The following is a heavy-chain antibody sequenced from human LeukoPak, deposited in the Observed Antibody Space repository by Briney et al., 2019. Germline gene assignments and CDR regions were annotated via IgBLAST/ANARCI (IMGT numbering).Heavy chain of an antibody. V-gene: IGHV4-59*08. D-gene: IGHD3-22*01. Sequence: PSETLSLTCTVSGGSISSYYWSWIRQPPGKGLEWIGYINYSGSTNYNPSLKSRVTMSTDTSKNQFSLKLSSATAADTAVYYCAGPYYYDSSGYWSHGFDIWGQGTMVTVSS. CDR1: GGSISSYY. CDR2: INYSGST. J-gene: IGHJ3*02. CDR3: AGPYYYDSSGYWSHGFDI.